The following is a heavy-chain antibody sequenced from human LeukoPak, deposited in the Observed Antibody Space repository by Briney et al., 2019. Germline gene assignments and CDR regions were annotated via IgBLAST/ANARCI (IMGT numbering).Heavy chain of an antibody. V-gene: IGHV3-43*02. CDR1: GFTFDDYA. CDR3: ARESGKFDY. J-gene: IGHJ4*02. CDR2: ISGDGVST. Sequence: GGSLRLSCAAPGFTFDDYAMHWVRHAPGKGLEWVSLISGDGVSTFYADSVKGRFSISRDNSKNSLSLEMNSLRTEDTAMYYCARESGKFDYWGQGTLVAVSS.